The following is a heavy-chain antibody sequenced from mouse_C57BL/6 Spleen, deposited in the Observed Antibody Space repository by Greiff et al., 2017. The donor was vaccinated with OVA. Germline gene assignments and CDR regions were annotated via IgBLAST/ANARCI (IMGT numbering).Heavy chain of an antibody. CDR1: GYSITSGYY. D-gene: IGHD1-1*01. CDR2: ISYDGSN. CDR3: ASYYYYYFDY. Sequence: EVKLQESGPGLVKPSQSLSLTCSVTGYSITSGYYWNWIRQFPGNKLEWMGYISYDGSNNYNPSLKNRISITRDTSKNQFFLKLNSVTTEDTATYYCASYYYYYFDYWGQGTTLTVSS. J-gene: IGHJ2*01. V-gene: IGHV3-6*01.